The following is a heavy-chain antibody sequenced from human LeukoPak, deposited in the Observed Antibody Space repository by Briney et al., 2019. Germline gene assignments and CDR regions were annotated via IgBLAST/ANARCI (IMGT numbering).Heavy chain of an antibody. D-gene: IGHD5-18*01. J-gene: IGHJ5*02. Sequence: SETLSLTCTVSGGSINFYYWSGIRQPAGKGLEWIGRIYSTGSTNYSPSLKSRVTMSVDTSKNQFSLNLSFVTAADTAVYYCARDGYSFGRGFDPWGQGTLVTVSS. V-gene: IGHV4-4*07. CDR3: ARDGYSFGRGFDP. CDR2: IYSTGST. CDR1: GGSINFYY.